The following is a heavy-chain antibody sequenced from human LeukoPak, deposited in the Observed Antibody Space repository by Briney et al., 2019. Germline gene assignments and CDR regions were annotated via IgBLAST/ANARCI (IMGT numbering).Heavy chain of an antibody. CDR2: IYSAGST. D-gene: IGHD3-10*01. CDR1: GFTVSSNS. Sequence: GGSLRLSCTVSGFTVSSNSMSWVRQAPGKGLEWVSFIYSAGSTHYSDSVKGRFTISIDNSKNTLYLQMNSLRAEDTAVYYCARDAYYYGSGSYLIPRYYYYYYMDVWGKGTTVTISS. CDR3: ARDAYYYGSGSYLIPRYYYYYYMDV. V-gene: IGHV3-53*01. J-gene: IGHJ6*03.